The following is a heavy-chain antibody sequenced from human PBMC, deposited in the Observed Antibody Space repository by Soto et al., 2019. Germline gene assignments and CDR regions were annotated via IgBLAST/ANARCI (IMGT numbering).Heavy chain of an antibody. J-gene: IGHJ4*02. D-gene: IGHD2-2*01. V-gene: IGHV3-7*01. CDR2: IKQDGSEK. Sequence: GGSLRLSCAASGFTFSSYWMSWVRQAPGKGLEWVANIKQDGSEKYYVDSVKGRFTISRDNAKNSLYLQMNSLRAEDTAVYYCARAGEKNCSSTSCYFYYWGQGTLVTVSS. CDR3: ARAGEKNCSSTSCYFYY. CDR1: GFTFSSYW.